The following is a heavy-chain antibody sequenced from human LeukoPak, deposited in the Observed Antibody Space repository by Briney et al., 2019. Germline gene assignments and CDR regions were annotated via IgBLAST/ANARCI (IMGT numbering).Heavy chain of an antibody. Sequence: GGSLRLSCAASGFTLSSYWMSWVRQAPGKGLEWVANIKQDGSEKYYVDSVKGRFTISRDNAKNSLYLQTNSLRAEDTAVYYCARAVSGPLKLYYFDYWGQGTLVTVSS. CDR1: GFTLSSYW. J-gene: IGHJ4*02. CDR2: IKQDGSEK. CDR3: ARAVSGPLKLYYFDY. D-gene: IGHD4-17*01. V-gene: IGHV3-7*01.